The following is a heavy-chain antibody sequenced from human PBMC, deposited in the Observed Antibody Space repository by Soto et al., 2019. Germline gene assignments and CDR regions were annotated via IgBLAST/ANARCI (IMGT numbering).Heavy chain of an antibody. D-gene: IGHD3-22*01. CDR2: VHYSGST. V-gene: IGHV4-39*01. CDR1: GGSIRNNIYY. Sequence: SETLSLTCSVSGGSIRNNIYYWGWIRQPPGKGLEWIATVHYSGSTYYTPSLKSRVTISADTSNNQFSLRLNSVTAADTAVYYCARQHYYDSSGYYTWNWGQGTLVT. J-gene: IGHJ4*02. CDR3: ARQHYYDSSGYYTWN.